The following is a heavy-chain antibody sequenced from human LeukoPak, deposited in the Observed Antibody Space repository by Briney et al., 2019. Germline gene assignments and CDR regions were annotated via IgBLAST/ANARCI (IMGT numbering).Heavy chain of an antibody. V-gene: IGHV4-39*07. Sequence: SETLSLTCTVSGGSISSSSYYWGWIRQPPGKGLEWIGSIYYSGSTYYNPSLKSRVTISVDTSKNQFSLKLSSVTAADTAVYYCARGPVAGEDYWGQGTLVTVSS. CDR3: ARGPVAGEDY. CDR1: GGSISSSSYY. J-gene: IGHJ4*02. CDR2: IYYSGST. D-gene: IGHD6-19*01.